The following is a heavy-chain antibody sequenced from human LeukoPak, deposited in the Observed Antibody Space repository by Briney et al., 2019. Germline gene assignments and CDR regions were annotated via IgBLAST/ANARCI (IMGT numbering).Heavy chain of an antibody. J-gene: IGHJ3*02. V-gene: IGHV3-53*05. CDR3: AKAEIVVVMDAFDI. CDR2: ISSGGST. D-gene: IGHD3-22*01. Sequence: GGSLSLSCAASGFTVNNNYMNWVRQAPGKGLEWVSVISSGGSTYYADSVKGRFTISRDNSKNTLYLQMNSLRAEDTAVYYCAKAEIVVVMDAFDIWGQGTMVTVSS. CDR1: GFTVNNNY.